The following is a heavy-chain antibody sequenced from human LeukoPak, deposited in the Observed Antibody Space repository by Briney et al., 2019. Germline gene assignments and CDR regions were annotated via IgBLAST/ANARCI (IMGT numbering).Heavy chain of an antibody. Sequence: GGSLRLSWAASGFDFSGYGMHWVRQAPGKGLEWVAVILYDGSNKYYADSVKGRCTISRDNSKKTLYLQMNSLRAEDTAVYYCAGYDYGDLGPLQFWGQGTLVTVPS. J-gene: IGHJ4*02. CDR3: AGYDYGDLGPLQF. D-gene: IGHD4-17*01. CDR2: ILYDGSNK. CDR1: GFDFSGYG. V-gene: IGHV3-30*03.